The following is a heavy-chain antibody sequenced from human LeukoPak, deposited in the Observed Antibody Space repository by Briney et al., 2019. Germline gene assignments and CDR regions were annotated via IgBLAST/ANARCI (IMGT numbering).Heavy chain of an antibody. CDR3: ARDSGLGYSGYDLAW. CDR2: INPHSGDT. Sequence: ASVKVSCKASGYSFTAYYMHWVPQAPGQGLEWMGSINPHSGDTNYAQTFQGRVTMSRDTSIRTAYMELSRLRSDDTAVYYCARDSGLGYSGYDLAWWGQGTLVTVSS. CDR1: GYSFTAYY. D-gene: IGHD5-12*01. J-gene: IGHJ4*02. V-gene: IGHV1-2*02.